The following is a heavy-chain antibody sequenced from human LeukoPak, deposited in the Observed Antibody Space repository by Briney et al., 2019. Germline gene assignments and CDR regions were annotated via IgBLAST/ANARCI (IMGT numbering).Heavy chain of an antibody. V-gene: IGHV6-1*01. Sequence: QTLSLTCAISGDSVSSINAAWNWIRQSPSRGLEWLGRTYYRSEWFHDYAVSVKSRMIINPDTSKNQFSLQLNSVTPEDTAIYYCVGGGTSVAGMDVWGQGTTVTVSS. CDR3: VGGGTSVAGMDV. CDR1: GDSVSSINAA. CDR2: TYYRSEWFH. J-gene: IGHJ6*02. D-gene: IGHD1-1*01.